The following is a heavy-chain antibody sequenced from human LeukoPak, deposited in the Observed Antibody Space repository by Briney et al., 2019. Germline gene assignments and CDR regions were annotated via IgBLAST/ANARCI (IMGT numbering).Heavy chain of an antibody. V-gene: IGHV4-38-2*01. D-gene: IGHD4-17*01. J-gene: IGHJ4*02. CDR1: GYSIRSGDY. Sequence: TSETLSLTCAVSGYSIRSGDYWGWIRQSPGKGLEWIGSIYHSGSTHYNPSLKRRVTISVDTSKNQFSLMLSSVTAADTAVYYCARNRSVTTTPGFDHWGQGTLVTVSS. CDR3: ARNRSVTTTPGFDH. CDR2: IYHSGST.